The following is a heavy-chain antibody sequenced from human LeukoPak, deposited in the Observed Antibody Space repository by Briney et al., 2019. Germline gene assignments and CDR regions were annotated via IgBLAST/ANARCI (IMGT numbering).Heavy chain of an antibody. CDR2: ISSSGSTI. CDR3: ARLLIFGGYYMDV. V-gene: IGHV3-48*03. Sequence: GGSLRLSCAASGFTFSSYEMNWVRQAPGKGLEWVSYISSSGSTIYYADSVKGRFTISRDNAKNSLYLQMNSLRAEDTAVYYCARLLIFGGYYMDVWGKGTTVTVSS. CDR1: GFTFSSYE. J-gene: IGHJ6*03. D-gene: IGHD3/OR15-3a*01.